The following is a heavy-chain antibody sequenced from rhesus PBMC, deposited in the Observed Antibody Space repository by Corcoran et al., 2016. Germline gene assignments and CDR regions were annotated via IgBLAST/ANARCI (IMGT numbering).Heavy chain of an antibody. D-gene: IGHD6-31*01. CDR3: ARRGASSGWYYFDY. J-gene: IGHJ4*01. Sequence: QVTLKESGPALVKPTQTLTLTCTFSGFPLSTSGMGVGWIRQPSRKPLEWLAHIYWNDDKYYSTSLKSRLTNSKDTSKNQVVLTVTNMDPVDTATYYCARRGASSGWYYFDYWGQGVLVTVSS. V-gene: IGHV2-1*01. CDR2: IYWNDDK. CDR1: GFPLSTSGMG.